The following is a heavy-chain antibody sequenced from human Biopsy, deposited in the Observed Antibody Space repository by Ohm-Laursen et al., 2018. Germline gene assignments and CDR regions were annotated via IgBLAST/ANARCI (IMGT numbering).Heavy chain of an antibody. CDR3: ARGKYKDFSTGLPRPYHYTLDF. V-gene: IGHV3-23*01. CDR2: INDSGDSV. D-gene: IGHD3-22*01. CDR1: EFTFSRYA. J-gene: IGHJ6*02. Sequence: SLRLSCAASEFTFSRYAMSWVRQAPGKGLDWVSDINDSGDSVHYSDSVKGRFTISRDNTNNSLYLQMTSLRPEDTAVFYCARGKYKDFSTGLPRPYHYTLDFWGPGTTVTVSS.